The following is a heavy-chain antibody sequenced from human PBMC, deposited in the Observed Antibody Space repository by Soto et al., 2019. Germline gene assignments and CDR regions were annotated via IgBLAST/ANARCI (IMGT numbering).Heavy chain of an antibody. Sequence: TGGSLRLSCAASGFTFSSYWMSWVRQAPGKGLEWVANIKQDGGEKYYVDSVKGRFTISRDNAKNSLYLQMNSLRAEDTAVYYCARVGQYYDFWSGRYYYGMDVWGQGTTVTVSS. J-gene: IGHJ6*02. CDR1: GFTFSSYW. V-gene: IGHV3-7*01. CDR2: IKQDGGEK. D-gene: IGHD3-3*01. CDR3: ARVGQYYDFWSGRYYYGMDV.